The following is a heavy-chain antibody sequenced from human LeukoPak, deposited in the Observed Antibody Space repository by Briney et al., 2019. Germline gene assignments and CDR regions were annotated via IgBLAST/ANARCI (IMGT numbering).Heavy chain of an antibody. CDR1: GDSVSNNSAA. V-gene: IGHV6-1*01. CDR2: TYFRSKWYN. J-gene: IGHJ4*02. CDR3: ARAPTPIIAVAGSFDY. D-gene: IGHD6-19*01. Sequence: QSGPGLVKPSQTLSLTCAISGDSVSNNSAAWNWIRQSPSRGLEWLGRTYFRSKWYNDYAVSVKSRITINPDTSKNQCSLQVNSVTPEDTAVYYCARAPTPIIAVAGSFDYWGQGTLVTVSS.